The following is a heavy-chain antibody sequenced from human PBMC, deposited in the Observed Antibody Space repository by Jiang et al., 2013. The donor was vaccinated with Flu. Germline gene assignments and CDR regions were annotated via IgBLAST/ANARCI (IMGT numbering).Heavy chain of an antibody. CDR3: AKEAGQWLVNYWYYYSMDV. V-gene: IGHV7-4-1*02. D-gene: IGHD6-19*01. CDR1: GYTFTSYA. Sequence: LQSGSELKKPGASVKVSCKASGYTFTSYAMNWVRQAPGQGLEWMGWINTNTGNPTYAQGFTGRFVFSLDTSVSTAYLQISNLTAEDTAVYYCAKEAGQWLVNYWYYYSMDVWGQGTTVTVSS. J-gene: IGHJ6*02. CDR2: INTNTGNP.